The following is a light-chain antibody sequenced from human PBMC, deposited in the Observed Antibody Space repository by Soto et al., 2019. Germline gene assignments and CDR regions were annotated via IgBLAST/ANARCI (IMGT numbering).Light chain of an antibody. CDR1: QGITNY. Sequence: DIQMTQSPSSLSASVGDRVTITCQASQGITNYLNWFQQKPGKAPKLLIYDASNLETGVPSRFGGSGSGTDFTFTISSLQPEDIATYYCQQYDSLPITFGQGTRLEIK. CDR3: QQYDSLPIT. V-gene: IGKV1-33*01. J-gene: IGKJ5*01. CDR2: DAS.